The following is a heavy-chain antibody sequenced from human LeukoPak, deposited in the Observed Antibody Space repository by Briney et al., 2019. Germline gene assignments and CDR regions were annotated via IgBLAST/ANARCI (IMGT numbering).Heavy chain of an antibody. CDR2: IYYSGST. CDR1: GGSISSYY. CDR3: ARVGRGATVI. Sequence: SETLSLTCTVSGGSISSYYWSWIRQPPGKGLEWIGYIYYSGSTNYNPSLKSRVTISVDTSKNQFSLKLSSVTAADTAVYYCARVGRGATVIWGQGTLVTVSS. J-gene: IGHJ4*02. D-gene: IGHD1-26*01. V-gene: IGHV4-59*01.